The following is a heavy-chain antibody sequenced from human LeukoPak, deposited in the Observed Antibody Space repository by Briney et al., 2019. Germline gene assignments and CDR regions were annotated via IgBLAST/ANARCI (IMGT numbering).Heavy chain of an antibody. V-gene: IGHV4-34*01. CDR3: ASGPRYRDYGRYFDL. CDR2: INHSGST. D-gene: IGHD4-17*01. CDR1: GGSFSGYY. J-gene: IGHJ2*01. Sequence: KPSETLSLTCAVYGGSFSGYYWSWIRQPPGKGLEWIGEINHSGSTNYNPSLKSRVTISVDTSKNQFSLKLSSVTAADTAVYYCASGPRYRDYGRYFDLWGRGTLVTVSS.